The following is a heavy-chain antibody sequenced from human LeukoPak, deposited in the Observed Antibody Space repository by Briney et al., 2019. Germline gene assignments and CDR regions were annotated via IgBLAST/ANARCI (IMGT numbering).Heavy chain of an antibody. CDR3: ARDYHYYDSSGYYDAFDI. D-gene: IGHD3-22*01. Sequence: PGGSLRLSCVASGFTFSSHAMSWIRQPPGKGLEWIGYIYYSGSTNYNPSLKSRVTISVDTSKNQFSLKLSSVTAADTAVYYCARDYHYYDSSGYYDAFDIWGQGTMVTVSS. CDR1: GFTFSSHA. J-gene: IGHJ3*02. CDR2: IYYSGST. V-gene: IGHV4-59*11.